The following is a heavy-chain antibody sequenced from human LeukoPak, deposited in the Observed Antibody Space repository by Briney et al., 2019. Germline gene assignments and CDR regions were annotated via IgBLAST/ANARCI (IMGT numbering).Heavy chain of an antibody. V-gene: IGHV3-23*01. CDR1: GFTFSSYA. CDR2: ISGSGAGT. CDR3: AKNITYYFDY. D-gene: IGHD1/OR15-1a*01. J-gene: IGHJ4*02. Sequence: GGSLRLSCAASGFTFSSYAMSGVRQAPGKGLEWVSAISGSGAGTYYADSVKGRFTISRDNSKNTLYLQMNSLRAEDTAVYYCAKNITYYFDYWGQGTLVTVSS.